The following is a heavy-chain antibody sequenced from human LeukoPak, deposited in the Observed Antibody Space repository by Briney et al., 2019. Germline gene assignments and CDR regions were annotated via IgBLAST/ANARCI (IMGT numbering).Heavy chain of an antibody. CDR1: GYTLTELS. J-gene: IGHJ3*02. CDR2: FDPEDGET. V-gene: IGHV1-24*01. Sequence: ASVKVSCKVSGYTLTELSMHWVRQAPGKGLEWMGGFDPEDGETIYAQKFQGRVTMTEDTSTDTAYMELRSLRSEDTAVYYCATRSLLLWFAAFDIWGQGTMVTVSS. D-gene: IGHD3-10*01. CDR3: ATRSLLLWFAAFDI.